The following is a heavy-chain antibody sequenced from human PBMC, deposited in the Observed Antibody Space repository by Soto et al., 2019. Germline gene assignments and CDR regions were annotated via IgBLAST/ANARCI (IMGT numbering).Heavy chain of an antibody. J-gene: IGHJ5*02. CDR1: GLTFSSYG. CDR2: IWYDGSNK. CDR3: ARARDFWSGYYTGLWFDP. V-gene: IGHV3-33*01. Sequence: GGSLRLSSAASGLTFSSYGMHWVRQAPGKGLEWVAVIWYDGSNKYYADSVKGRFTISRDNSKNTLYLQMNSLRAEDTAVYYCARARDFWSGYYTGLWFDPWGQGTLVTVS. D-gene: IGHD3-3*01.